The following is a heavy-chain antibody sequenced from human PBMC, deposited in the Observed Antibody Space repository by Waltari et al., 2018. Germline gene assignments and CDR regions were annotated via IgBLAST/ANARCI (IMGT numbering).Heavy chain of an antibody. CDR1: GGTFSSYA. V-gene: IGHV1-69*13. J-gene: IGHJ4*02. CDR3: ARCRDGYKGQYYFDY. D-gene: IGHD5-12*01. Sequence: QVQLVQSGAEVKKPGSSVKVSCKASGGTFSSYAISWVRQAPGQGLEWMGGIIPIFGTSNHAQSVQGRVTITADEATSTAYMELSSLRSEDTAVYYCARCRDGYKGQYYFDYWGQGTLVTVSS. CDR2: IIPIFGTS.